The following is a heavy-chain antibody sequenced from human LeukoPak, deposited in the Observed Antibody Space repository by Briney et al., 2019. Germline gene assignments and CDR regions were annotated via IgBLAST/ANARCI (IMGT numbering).Heavy chain of an antibody. V-gene: IGHV3-64*01. CDR3: ARSLDRYSSSWRDYYYYYMDV. CDR2: ISSNGGST. J-gene: IGHJ6*03. CDR1: GFTFSSYA. D-gene: IGHD6-13*01. Sequence: GGSLRLSCAASGFTFSSYAMHWVRQAPGKGLEYVSAISSNGGSTYYANSVKGRFTISRENSKNTLYLQMGSLRAEDMAVYYCARSLDRYSSSWRDYYYYYMDVWGKGTTVTVSS.